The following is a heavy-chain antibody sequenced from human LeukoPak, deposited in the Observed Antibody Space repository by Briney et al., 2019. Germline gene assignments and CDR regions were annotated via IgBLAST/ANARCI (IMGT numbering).Heavy chain of an antibody. CDR1: EFTFSTYA. J-gene: IGHJ4*02. Sequence: GGSLRLSCAASEFTFSTYAMSWVRQAPGKGLEWVSSISSSSTYIYYADSVKGRFTISRDKAKNSLYLQMNSLRAEDTAIYYCARGIPAVDYWGQGTLVTVSS. D-gene: IGHD6-25*01. CDR2: ISSSSTYI. CDR3: ARGIPAVDY. V-gene: IGHV3-21*01.